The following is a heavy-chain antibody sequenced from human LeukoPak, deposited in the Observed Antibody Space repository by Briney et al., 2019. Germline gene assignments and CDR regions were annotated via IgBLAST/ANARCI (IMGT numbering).Heavy chain of an antibody. Sequence: PSETLSLTCTVSGGSISSYYWSWVRQPPGKGLEWIGYIYYSGSTNYNPSLKSRVTISVDTSKNQFSLKLSSVTAADTAVYYCATLNYDILTGYPTDAFDIWGQGTMVTVSS. V-gene: IGHV4-59*08. J-gene: IGHJ3*02. CDR3: ATLNYDILTGYPTDAFDI. D-gene: IGHD3-9*01. CDR2: IYYSGST. CDR1: GGSISSYY.